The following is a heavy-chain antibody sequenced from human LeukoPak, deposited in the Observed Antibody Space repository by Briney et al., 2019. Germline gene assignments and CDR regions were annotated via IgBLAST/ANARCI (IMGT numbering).Heavy chain of an antibody. CDR3: ARGNSDYDHDY. V-gene: IGHV3-11*06. J-gene: IGHJ4*02. CDR1: GFTFSAYY. D-gene: IGHD4-11*01. Sequence: PGGSLRLSCAASGFTFSAYYMTWIRQAPGEGLEWVSYISSDSTYTNYADSVKGRFTVSRDNAKNSLSLQMNSLRAEDTAVYYCARGNSDYDHDYWGQGTLVTVSS. CDR2: ISSDSTYT.